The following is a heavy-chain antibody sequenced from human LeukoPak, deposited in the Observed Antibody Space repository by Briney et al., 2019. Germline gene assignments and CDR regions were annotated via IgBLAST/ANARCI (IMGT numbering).Heavy chain of an antibody. D-gene: IGHD5-18*01. V-gene: IGHV4-4*02. J-gene: IGHJ5*02. CDR1: GASISSSYW. CDR3: ARHGYSYGYIANWFDP. Sequence: PSETLSLTCDVSGASISSSYWWSWVRQPPGKGLEWIGEISHSGGRTNYNPSLKSRVTFSVDKSKNQFSLKLSSVTAADTAVYYCARHGYSYGYIANWFDPWGQGTLVTVSS. CDR2: ISHSGGRT.